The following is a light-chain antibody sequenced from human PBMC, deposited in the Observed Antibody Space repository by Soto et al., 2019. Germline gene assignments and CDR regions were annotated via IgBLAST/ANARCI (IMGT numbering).Light chain of an antibody. CDR3: CSYTVSTTFV. CDR2: EVS. V-gene: IGLV2-14*01. CDR1: SSDVGAYNH. J-gene: IGLJ1*01. Sequence: QSALTQPASVSGSPGQSITISCTGTSSDVGAYNHFSWYQHHPGKAPKLMIYEVSNRPSGLSDRFSGSKSGNTASLTISGLQAEDEADYYFCSYTVSTTFVFGSGTKVT.